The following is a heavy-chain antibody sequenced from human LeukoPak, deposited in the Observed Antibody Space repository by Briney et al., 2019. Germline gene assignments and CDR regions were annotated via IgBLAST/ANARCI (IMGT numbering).Heavy chain of an antibody. V-gene: IGHV1-24*01. CDR3: ATAEPVGSLQFDY. CDR1: GYTLTELS. CDR2: FDPEDGET. J-gene: IGHJ4*02. D-gene: IGHD3-10*01. Sequence: ASVKVSCKVSGYTLTELSMHWVRQAPGKGLEWMGGFDPEDGETIYAQKFQGRVTMTEDTSADTAYMELSSLRSEDTAVYYCATAEPVGSLQFDYWGQGTLVTVSS.